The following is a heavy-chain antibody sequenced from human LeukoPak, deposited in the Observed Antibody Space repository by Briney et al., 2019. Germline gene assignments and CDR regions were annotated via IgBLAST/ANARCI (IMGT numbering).Heavy chain of an antibody. CDR2: IYPGDSDT. D-gene: IGHD3-22*01. CDR1: GYGFSTYW. Sequence: GESLKISCKGSGYGFSTYWLGWVRQMPGKGLEWMGIIYPGDSDTRYSPSFQGQVIMSADKSISTAYLQWSSLKASDTAMYYCARRVGASSGYYWVYFDYWGQGTLVTVSS. J-gene: IGHJ4*02. CDR3: ARRVGASSGYYWVYFDY. V-gene: IGHV5-51*01.